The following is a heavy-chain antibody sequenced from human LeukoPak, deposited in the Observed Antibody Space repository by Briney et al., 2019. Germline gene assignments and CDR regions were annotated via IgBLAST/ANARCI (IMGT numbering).Heavy chain of an antibody. J-gene: IGHJ4*02. CDR2: ISGSGGST. CDR1: GFTFSSYG. CDR3: AKQHIVVVTYDLDY. V-gene: IGHV3-23*01. Sequence: GGSLRLSCAASGFTFSSYGMHWVRQAPGKGLEWVSAISGSGGSTYYADSVKGRFTISRDNSKNTLYLQMNSLRAEDAAVYYCAKQHIVVVTYDLDYWGQGTLVTVSS. D-gene: IGHD2-21*02.